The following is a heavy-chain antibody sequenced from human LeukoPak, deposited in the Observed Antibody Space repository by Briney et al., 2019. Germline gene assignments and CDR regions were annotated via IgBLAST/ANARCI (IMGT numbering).Heavy chain of an antibody. CDR2: FDPEDGET. CDR3: ATVSVAGTGRYYYYGMDV. V-gene: IGHV1-24*01. J-gene: IGHJ6*02. Sequence: ASVKVSCKVSGYTLTELSMHWVRQAPGKGLEWMGGFDPEDGETIYAQKFQGRVTMTEDTSTDTAYMELSGLRSEDTAVYYCATVSVAGTGRYYYYGMDVWGQGTTVTVSS. CDR1: GYTLTELS. D-gene: IGHD6-19*01.